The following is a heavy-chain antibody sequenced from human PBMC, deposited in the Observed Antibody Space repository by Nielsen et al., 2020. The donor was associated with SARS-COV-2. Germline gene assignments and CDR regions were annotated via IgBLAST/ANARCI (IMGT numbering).Heavy chain of an antibody. CDR1: GYTFSNFG. CDR2: ISGFNGNT. D-gene: IGHD6-19*01. Sequence: ASVKVSCKASGYTFSNFGLRWVRKAHGRGLAWFGWISGFNGNTNYLQKLKGRVTMTTHSSTGTVYMELRSLRADDTAIYYCARWRTYGNGWVFWGQGTLVTVAS. V-gene: IGHV1-18*01. CDR3: ARWRTYGNGWVF. J-gene: IGHJ4*02.